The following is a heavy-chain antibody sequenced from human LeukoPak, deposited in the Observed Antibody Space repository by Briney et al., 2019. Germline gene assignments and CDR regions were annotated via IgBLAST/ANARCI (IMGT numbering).Heavy chain of an antibody. J-gene: IGHJ3*02. CDR1: GGSISSSSYY. D-gene: IGHD5-24*01. Sequence: SETLSLTCTVSGGSISSSSYYWGWIRQPPGKGREWVGSIYYGGSTNYNPSLKSRLTISVDTSKTKSSLKLSSVTAADTAVYYCATTDGERFIDAFDIWGQGTMVTVSS. V-gene: IGHV4-39*07. CDR2: IYYGGST. CDR3: ATTDGERFIDAFDI.